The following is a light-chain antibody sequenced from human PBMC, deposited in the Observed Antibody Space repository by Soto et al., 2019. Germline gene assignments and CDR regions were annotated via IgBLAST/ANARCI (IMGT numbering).Light chain of an antibody. CDR2: GAS. Sequence: EIVMTQSPATLSVSPGERATLSCRASQSVSSKLAWYQQKPGQAPRLLIYGASTRATGIPARFSGSGSGTEFTLTITSLQSEDFAVYYCQKYNTWPRTFGQGTKV. V-gene: IGKV3D-15*01. J-gene: IGKJ1*01. CDR3: QKYNTWPRT. CDR1: QSVSSK.